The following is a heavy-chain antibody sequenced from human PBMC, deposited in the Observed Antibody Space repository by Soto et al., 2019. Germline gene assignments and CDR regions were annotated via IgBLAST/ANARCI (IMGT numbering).Heavy chain of an antibody. CDR2: IHSDGSST. J-gene: IGHJ3*01. V-gene: IGHV3-74*01. CDR3: ARGDRGAFDL. D-gene: IGHD2-21*02. CDR1: GFTFSYYW. Sequence: EVQLVESEGGLVQPGGSLRLSCAASGFTFSYYWMHWVRQAPGQGLVWVSRIHSDGSSTTYADSVKGRFTISRDNAKNTWYLQMNSLSAEDTAVYYCARGDRGAFDLWGQGTMVTVSS.